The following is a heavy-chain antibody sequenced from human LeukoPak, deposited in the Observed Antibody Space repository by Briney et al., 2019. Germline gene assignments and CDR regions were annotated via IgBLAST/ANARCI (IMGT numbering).Heavy chain of an antibody. V-gene: IGHV4-4*07. Sequence: SETLSLTCTVSGGSISSYYWSWIRQPAGKGLEWIGRIYTSGSTNYNPSLKSRVTMSVDTSKNQFSLKLSSVTAADTAVYYCARGPHSSSSSWFDPWGQGTLVTVSS. D-gene: IGHD6-13*01. CDR3: ARGPHSSSSSWFDP. CDR1: GGSISSYY. CDR2: IYTSGST. J-gene: IGHJ5*02.